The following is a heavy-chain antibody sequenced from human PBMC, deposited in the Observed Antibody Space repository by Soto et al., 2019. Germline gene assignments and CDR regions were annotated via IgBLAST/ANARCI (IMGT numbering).Heavy chain of an antibody. CDR2: IDPTDSFT. Sequence: GESLRISCNASGYRFTTFWLNWVRQTPGKGLEWLGRIDPTDSFTNYSPPFEGHVTISVDRSISTAYLQWNSLQASDTAIYYCARPASGGSRDAFDVWGQGTKVTV. J-gene: IGHJ3*01. V-gene: IGHV5-10-1*01. CDR3: ARPASGGSRDAFDV. D-gene: IGHD2-15*01. CDR1: GYRFTTFW.